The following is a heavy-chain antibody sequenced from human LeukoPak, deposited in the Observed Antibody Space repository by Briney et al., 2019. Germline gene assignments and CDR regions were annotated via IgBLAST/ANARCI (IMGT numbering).Heavy chain of an antibody. D-gene: IGHD4-11*01. CDR2: ISSSSSTI. CDR3: ARDDSNYLFYYYYMDV. CDR1: GFTFSSYT. V-gene: IGHV3-48*01. J-gene: IGHJ6*03. Sequence: GGSLRLSCAASGFTFSSYTMNWVRQAPGKGLEWVSYISSSSSTIYYADSVKGRFTISRDNAKNSLYLQMNSLRAEDTAVYYCARDDSNYLFYYYYMDVWGKGTTVTVSS.